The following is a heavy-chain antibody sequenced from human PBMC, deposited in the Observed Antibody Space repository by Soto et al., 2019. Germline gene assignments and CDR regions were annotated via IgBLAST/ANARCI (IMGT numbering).Heavy chain of an antibody. V-gene: IGHV4-4*07. CDR3: ARVGQRTWDRFDP. J-gene: IGHJ5*02. D-gene: IGHD6-25*01. Sequence: QVQLQESGPGLVKPSETLSLTCTVSGGSISSYYWSWIRQPAGKGLEWIGRIYTSGSTNYSPSLKSRVTMSVDTSKNQFSLKLNSVTAADTAVYYCARVGQRTWDRFDPWGQGTLVTVSS. CDR1: GGSISSYY. CDR2: IYTSGST.